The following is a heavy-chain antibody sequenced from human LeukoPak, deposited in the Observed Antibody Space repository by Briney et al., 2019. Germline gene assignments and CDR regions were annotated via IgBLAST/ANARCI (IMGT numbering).Heavy chain of an antibody. CDR3: ARGARKGDDYGGFFDY. CDR1: GFTFSIYG. J-gene: IGHJ4*02. V-gene: IGHV3-30*03. Sequence: GGSLRLSCAASGFTFSIYGMHWVRQAPGKGLEWVAVVSYDGSYKDYADSVKGRFTISRDNSRNTLYLQMNSLRPQDTAVYYCARGARKGDDYGGFFDYWGQGTLVTVSS. CDR2: VSYDGSYK. D-gene: IGHD4-23*01.